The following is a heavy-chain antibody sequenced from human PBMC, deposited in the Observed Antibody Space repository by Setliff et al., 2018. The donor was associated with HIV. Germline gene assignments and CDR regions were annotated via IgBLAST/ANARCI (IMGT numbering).Heavy chain of an antibody. V-gene: IGHV3-23*03. CDR1: GFTFSSYA. J-gene: IGHJ4*03. Sequence: LRLSCAASGFTFSSYAMSWVRQAPGKGLEWVSVIYSGGSSTYYADSVKGRFTISRDNSKNTLYLEMNSLRVEDTAVYYCVRSFQGGCFDSWGQGTQVTVSS. CDR2: IYSGGSST. CDR3: VRSFQGGCFDS.